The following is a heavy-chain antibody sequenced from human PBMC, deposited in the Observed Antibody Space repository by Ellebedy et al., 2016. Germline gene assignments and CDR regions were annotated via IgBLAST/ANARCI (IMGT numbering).Heavy chain of an antibody. J-gene: IGHJ4*02. CDR3: AKERWELLGEYYFDY. CDR2: ISYDGSNK. V-gene: IGHV3-30*18. CDR1: GFTFSSYG. D-gene: IGHD1-26*01. Sequence: GGSLRLXCAASGFTFSSYGMYWVRQAPGKGLEWVAVISYDGSNKYYADSVKGRFTISRDNSKNTLYLQMNSLRAEDTAVYYCAKERWELLGEYYFDYWGQGTLVTVSS.